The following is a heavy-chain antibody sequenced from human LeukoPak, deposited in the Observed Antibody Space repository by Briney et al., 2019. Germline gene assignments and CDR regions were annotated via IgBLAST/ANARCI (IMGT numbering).Heavy chain of an antibody. D-gene: IGHD3-9*01. V-gene: IGHV3-21*01. CDR2: ISSSSSYI. Sequence: GGSLRLSCATSGFTFSSYSMNWVRQAPGKGLEWVSSISSSSSYIYYADSVKGRFTISRDNAKNSLYLQMNSLRAEDTALYYRAKRSYDILTGYYNVDYWGQGTLVTVSS. J-gene: IGHJ4*02. CDR3: AKRSYDILTGYYNVDY. CDR1: GFTFSSYS.